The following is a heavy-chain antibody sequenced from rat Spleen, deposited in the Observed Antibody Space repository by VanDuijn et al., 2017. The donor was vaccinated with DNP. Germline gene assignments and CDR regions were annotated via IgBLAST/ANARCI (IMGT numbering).Heavy chain of an antibody. CDR1: GLNFNDYW. Sequence: EVKLVESGGGLVQPGRSLKLSCAASGLNFNDYWMGWVRQAPGKGLEWIGEIKEDSSIINHNPSLKDRFTISRDNAQNSLYLQMNNLGSEETAIYYFVTRGTGGANCFPYGGQGLLFTVSP. CDR3: VTRGTGGANCFPY. CDR2: IKEDSSII. J-gene: IGHJ3*01. D-gene: IGHD1-4*01. V-gene: IGHV4-2*01.